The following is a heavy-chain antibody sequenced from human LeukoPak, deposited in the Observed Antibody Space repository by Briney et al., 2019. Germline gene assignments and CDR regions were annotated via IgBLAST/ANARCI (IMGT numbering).Heavy chain of an antibody. CDR3: AKWANRLWLALGHFDY. CDR1: GFTFSSYA. Sequence: LTGGSLRLSCAASGFTFSSYAMSWVRQAPGKGLEWVSAISGSGGSTYYADSVKGRFTISRDNSKNTLYLQMNSLRAEDTAVYYCAKWANRLWLALGHFDYWGQGTLVTVSS. CDR2: ISGSGGST. J-gene: IGHJ4*02. D-gene: IGHD6-19*01. V-gene: IGHV3-23*01.